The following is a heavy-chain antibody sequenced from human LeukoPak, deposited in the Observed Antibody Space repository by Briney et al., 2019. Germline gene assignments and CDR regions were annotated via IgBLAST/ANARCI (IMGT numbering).Heavy chain of an antibody. CDR3: ARDRGSGWYDY. D-gene: IGHD6-19*01. CDR1: GGSISSDY. V-gene: IGHV4-4*07. J-gene: IGHJ4*02. Sequence: SETLSLTCTVSGGSISSDYWNWIWQPAGKGLEWIGRIQSSGSTNYNPSLKSRLTMSVDTSKNQFSLKLSSVTTADTAVYYCARDRGSGWYDYWGQGTLVTVSS. CDR2: IQSSGST.